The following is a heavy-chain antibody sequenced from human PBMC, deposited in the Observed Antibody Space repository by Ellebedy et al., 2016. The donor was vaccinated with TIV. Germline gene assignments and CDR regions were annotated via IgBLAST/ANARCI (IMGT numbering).Heavy chain of an antibody. J-gene: IGHJ5*02. CDR1: GYTFISYG. D-gene: IGHD3-22*01. Sequence: ASVKVSXXASGYTFISYGISWVRQAPGQGLEWMGWISAYNGNTNYAQKLQGRVTMTTDTSTSTAYMELRSLRSDDTAVYYCARVGYYYDSSGYFWAWGQGTLVTVSS. CDR2: ISAYNGNT. V-gene: IGHV1-18*04. CDR3: ARVGYYYDSSGYFWA.